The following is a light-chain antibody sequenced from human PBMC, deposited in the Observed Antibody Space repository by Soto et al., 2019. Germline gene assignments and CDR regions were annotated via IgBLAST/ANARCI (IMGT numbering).Light chain of an antibody. CDR2: DAS. Sequence: TQSPSTLSLIPGERATLSCRASQSVSSYLAWYQQKPGQAPRLLIYDASNRATGIPARFSGSGSGTDFTLTISSLEPEDFALYHCRHYGTSLPPFAQGTRLAIK. V-gene: IGKV3-11*01. J-gene: IGKJ5*01. CDR3: RHYGTSLPP. CDR1: QSVSSY.